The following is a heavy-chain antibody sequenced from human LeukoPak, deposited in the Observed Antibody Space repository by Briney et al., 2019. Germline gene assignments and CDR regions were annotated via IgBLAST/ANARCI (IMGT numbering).Heavy chain of an antibody. CDR2: ISSSSYI. V-gene: IGHV3-21*01. J-gene: IGHJ6*02. D-gene: IGHD2-2*01. CDR1: GFTFSSYS. Sequence: GGSLRLSCAASGFTFSSYSMNWVRQAPGKGLEWVSSISSSSYIYYADSVKGRFTISRDNAKNSLYLQMNSLRAEDTAVYYCGRDHLNALNRYCSSTSCYYYYGMDVWGQGTTVTVSS. CDR3: GRDHLNALNRYCSSTSCYYYYGMDV.